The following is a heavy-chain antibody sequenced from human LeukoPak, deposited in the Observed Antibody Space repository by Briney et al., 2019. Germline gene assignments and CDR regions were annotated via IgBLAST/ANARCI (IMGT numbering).Heavy chain of an antibody. Sequence: PGGSLRLSCAASVFTFSSYCMYWVPQAPGKGLVWVSRINSDGSSTSYADSVKGRCSISRDNAKNTLYLQMNSLRAENTAVYYCARSPVEVDGFDIWGQGTMVTVSS. CDR1: VFTFSSYC. V-gene: IGHV3-74*01. CDR3: ARSPVEVDGFDI. J-gene: IGHJ3*02. CDR2: INSDGSST. D-gene: IGHD2-2*01.